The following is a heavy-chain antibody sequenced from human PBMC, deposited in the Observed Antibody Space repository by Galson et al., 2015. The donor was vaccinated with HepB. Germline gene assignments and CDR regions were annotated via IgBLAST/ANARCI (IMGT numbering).Heavy chain of an antibody. D-gene: IGHD1-26*01. CDR2: IVPVLDVA. CDR1: GGTFSSYA. CDR3: ARARDAGTYLYYYYGMDV. V-gene: IGHV1-69*04. J-gene: IGHJ6*02. Sequence: SVKVSCKASGGTFSSYAISWVRQAPGQGLEWMGRIVPVLDVANYAQSFQGRVTITADKSTNTAYMELSRLRSGGTAVYYCARARDAGTYLYYYYGMDVWGQGTTVTVSS.